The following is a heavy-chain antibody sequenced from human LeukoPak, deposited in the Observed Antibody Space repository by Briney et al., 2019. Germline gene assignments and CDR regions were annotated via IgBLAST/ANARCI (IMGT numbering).Heavy chain of an antibody. CDR3: AREPYNYYGMDV. V-gene: IGHV3-21*01. CDR1: GFTFSSYS. J-gene: IGHJ6*02. CDR2: ISSSSSYI. Sequence: GGSLRLSCAASGFTFSSYSMNWVRQAPGKGLEWVSSISSSSSYIFYADSVKGRFTIPRDNAKNSLYLQMNSLRAEDTAVYFCAREPYNYYGMDVWGQGTTVTVSS.